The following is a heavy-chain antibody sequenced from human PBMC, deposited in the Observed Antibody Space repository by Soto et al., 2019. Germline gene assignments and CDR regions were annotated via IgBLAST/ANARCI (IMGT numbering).Heavy chain of an antibody. CDR2: IRPSSESM. D-gene: IGHD2-21*02. V-gene: IGHV3-48*02. CDR1: GFNFSTYP. CDR3: ARDSDFAFDY. Sequence: GGSLRLSCAVSGFNFSTYPMNWVRQAPGKGLEWVSNIRPSSESMSYADSVKGRFTVSRDNAKNSLSLQMNSLRDDDTAVYYCARDSDFAFDYWGQGTLVTVSS. J-gene: IGHJ4*02.